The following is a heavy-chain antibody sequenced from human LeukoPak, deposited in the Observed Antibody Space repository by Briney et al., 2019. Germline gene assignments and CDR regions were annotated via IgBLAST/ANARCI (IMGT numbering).Heavy chain of an antibody. D-gene: IGHD1-26*01. CDR2: IYYSGST. Sequence: PSETLSLTCTVSGGSISSSSYYWGWIRQPPGKGLEWIGSIYYSGSTYYNPSLKSRVTISVDTSKNQFPLKLSSVTAADTAVYYCARHERWELRLIDYWGQGTLVTVSS. CDR1: GGSISSSSYY. J-gene: IGHJ4*02. V-gene: IGHV4-39*01. CDR3: ARHERWELRLIDY.